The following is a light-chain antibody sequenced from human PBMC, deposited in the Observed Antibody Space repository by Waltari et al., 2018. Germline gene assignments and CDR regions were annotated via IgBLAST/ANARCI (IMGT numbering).Light chain of an antibody. Sequence: DIQMTQSPSSLSASVGDRVTITCRASQSISSYLNWYQQIPGKAPKLLIYGASSLQSGVPSRFSGSVSGTDFTLTISSLQPEDFATYYCQQSYSASPITFGQGTRLEIK. CDR2: GAS. V-gene: IGKV1-39*01. J-gene: IGKJ5*01. CDR1: QSISSY. CDR3: QQSYSASPIT.